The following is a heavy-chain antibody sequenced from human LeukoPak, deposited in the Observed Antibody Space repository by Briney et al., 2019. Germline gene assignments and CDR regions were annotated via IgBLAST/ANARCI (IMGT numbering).Heavy chain of an antibody. CDR2: IYYSGST. CDR1: GGSISSYY. D-gene: IGHD3-22*01. V-gene: IGHV4-59*01. CDR3: ARDDAYDSSGYYYY. J-gene: IGHJ4*02. Sequence: SETLSLTCTVSGGSISSYYWSWIRQPPGKGLEWMGYIYYSGSTNYNPSLKSRVTISVDTSKNQFSLKLSSVTAADTAVYYCARDDAYDSSGYYYYWGQGTLVTVSS.